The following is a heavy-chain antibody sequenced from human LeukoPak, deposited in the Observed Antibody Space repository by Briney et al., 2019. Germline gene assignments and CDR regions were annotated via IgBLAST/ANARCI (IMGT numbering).Heavy chain of an antibody. J-gene: IGHJ6*03. D-gene: IGHD3-10*01. CDR1: GFTFRDYG. Sequence: QSGGSLRLSCAASGFTFRDYGMSWVRQAPGKGLEWVAVISYDGSNKYYADSVKGRFTISRDNSKNTLYLQMNSLRAEDTAVYYCAKGDLWFGELGVYYYYYMDVWGKGTTVTVSS. CDR3: AKGDLWFGELGVYYYYYMDV. V-gene: IGHV3-30*18. CDR2: ISYDGSNK.